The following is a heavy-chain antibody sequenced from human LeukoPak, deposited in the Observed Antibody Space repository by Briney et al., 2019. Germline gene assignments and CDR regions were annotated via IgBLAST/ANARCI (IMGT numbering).Heavy chain of an antibody. Sequence: GGSLRLFCAASGFTLSSYWMHWVRQAPGEGLVWVSRIDPDGSTTNYADSVKGRFTTSRDNAKNTLYLQMNSLRAEDTALYYCTRVQAGRAGLMDVWGRRTTVTVSS. D-gene: IGHD6-13*01. CDR1: GFTLSSYW. CDR3: TRVQAGRAGLMDV. V-gene: IGHV3-74*01. CDR2: IDPDGSTT. J-gene: IGHJ6*02.